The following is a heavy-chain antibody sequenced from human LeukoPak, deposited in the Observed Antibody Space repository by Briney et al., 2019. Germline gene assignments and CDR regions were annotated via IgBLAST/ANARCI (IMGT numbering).Heavy chain of an antibody. V-gene: IGHV3-48*03. CDR1: GFTFSSYE. CDR3: ARGGSGSYLYYFDY. D-gene: IGHD3-10*01. CDR2: ISSSGSTI. Sequence: PGGSLRLSCAASGFTFSSYEMNWVRQAPGKGLEWVSYISSSGSTIYYADSVKGRFTISRDNAKNSLYLQMNSLRAEDTAVYYCARGGSGSYLYYFDYWGQGTLVTVSS. J-gene: IGHJ4*02.